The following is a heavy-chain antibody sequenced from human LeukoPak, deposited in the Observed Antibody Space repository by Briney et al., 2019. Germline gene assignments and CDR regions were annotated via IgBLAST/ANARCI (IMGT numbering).Heavy chain of an antibody. CDR2: ISYDGSNK. V-gene: IGHV3-30-3*01. CDR3: ARDPSAMVLYFDY. Sequence: GRSLRLSCAASGFTFSSYAMHWVRQAPGKGLEWVAVISYDGSNKYYADSVKGRFTISRDNSKNTLYLQMNSLRAEDTAVYYCARDPSAMVLYFDYWGQGTLVTVSS. J-gene: IGHJ4*02. D-gene: IGHD5-18*01. CDR1: GFTFSSYA.